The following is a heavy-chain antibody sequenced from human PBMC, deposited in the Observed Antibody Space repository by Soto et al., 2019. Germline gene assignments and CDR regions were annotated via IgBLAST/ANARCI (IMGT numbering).Heavy chain of an antibody. CDR1: GFIFGSYW. Sequence: EVELVESGGGLVQPGGSLRLSCAGSGFIFGSYWMNWVRQAPGKGLEWVANIKQDGSEKIYVDSLKGRFTISRDNVKSSRCVGMNSLRAEGAAVCDCTGGSGWWQTDWCQGSLV. D-gene: IGHD6-19*01. CDR2: IKQDGSEK. CDR3: TGGSGWWQTD. J-gene: IGHJ4*02. V-gene: IGHV3-7*04.